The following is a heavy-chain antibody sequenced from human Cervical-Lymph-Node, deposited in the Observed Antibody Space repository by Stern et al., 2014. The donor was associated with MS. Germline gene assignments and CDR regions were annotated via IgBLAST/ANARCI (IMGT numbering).Heavy chain of an antibody. Sequence: QVQLVQSGAEAKKPGASVKVSCKVSGDTLSDISMHWVRQAPGKGLEWMGGFDPQHGETLYAQKFQGRVTMAEDRSTDTAYMELSSLRSEDTAMYYCATHRGRVTYYYGMDVWGQGTTVTVSS. J-gene: IGHJ6*02. D-gene: IGHD2-21*02. V-gene: IGHV1-24*01. CDR2: FDPQHGET. CDR1: GDTLSDIS. CDR3: ATHRGRVTYYYGMDV.